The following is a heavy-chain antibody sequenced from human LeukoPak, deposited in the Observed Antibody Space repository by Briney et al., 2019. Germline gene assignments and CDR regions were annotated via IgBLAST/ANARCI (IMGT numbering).Heavy chain of an antibody. Sequence: GGSLRLSCAASGFTFSSYAMNWVRQAPGKGLEWVGRIKSKTDGETIDYAAPVKGRFTISRDDSKSTVYPQMNSLRAEDTAVYYCARHIVVVPAARSYDYWGQGTLVTVSS. CDR1: GFTFSSYA. J-gene: IGHJ4*02. V-gene: IGHV3-15*01. CDR3: ARHIVVVPAARSYDY. CDR2: IKSKTDGETI. D-gene: IGHD2-2*01.